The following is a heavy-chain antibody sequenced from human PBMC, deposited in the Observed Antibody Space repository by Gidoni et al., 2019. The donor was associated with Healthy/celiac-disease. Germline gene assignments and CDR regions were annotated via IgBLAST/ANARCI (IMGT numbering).Heavy chain of an antibody. CDR3: ARAPYYYDSSGYHYYFDY. V-gene: IGHV3-7*03. CDR1: GFTFSSYW. D-gene: IGHD3-22*01. CDR2: IKQDGSEK. J-gene: IGHJ4*02. Sequence: EVQLVESGGGLVQPGGHLRLSCAASGFTFSSYWMSWVRQAPGKGLEWVANIKQDGSEKYYVDSVKGRFTISRDNAKNSLYLQMNSLRAEDTAVYYCARAPYYYDSSGYHYYFDYWGQGTLVTVSS.